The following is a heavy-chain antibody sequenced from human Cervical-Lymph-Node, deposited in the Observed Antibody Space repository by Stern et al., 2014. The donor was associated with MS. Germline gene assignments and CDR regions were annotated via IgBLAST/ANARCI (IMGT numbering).Heavy chain of an antibody. V-gene: IGHV3-11*01. D-gene: IGHD2-2*01. Sequence: VQLVESGGGLVKPGGSLRLSCAASGFSISDHYMSWIRQAPGRGLEWVSCVTTSGTIYYADSVRGRFTISRDNAKNSMYLQMNSLRAEDTAVYYCARTDTAGYAYWGQGTLVTVSS. CDR3: ARTDTAGYAY. CDR2: VTTSGTI. CDR1: GFSISDHY. J-gene: IGHJ4*02.